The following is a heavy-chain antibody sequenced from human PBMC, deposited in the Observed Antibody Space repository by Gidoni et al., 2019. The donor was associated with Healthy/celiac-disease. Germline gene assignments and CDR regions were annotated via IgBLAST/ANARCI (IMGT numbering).Heavy chain of an antibody. Sequence: QVQLVQSGAEVKKPGASVKVSCKASGSTFTSYAMHWVRQAPGQRLEWMGWINAGNGNTKYSQKFQGRVTITRDTSASTAYMELSSLRSEDTAVYYCARVGVAGIDYYYGMDVWGQGTTVTVSS. CDR2: INAGNGNT. CDR3: ARVGVAGIDYYYGMDV. V-gene: IGHV1-3*01. D-gene: IGHD6-19*01. CDR1: GSTFTSYA. J-gene: IGHJ6*02.